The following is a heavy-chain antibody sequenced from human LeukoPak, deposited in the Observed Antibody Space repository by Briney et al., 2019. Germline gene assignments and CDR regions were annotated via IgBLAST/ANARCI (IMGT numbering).Heavy chain of an antibody. D-gene: IGHD2-2*02. CDR2: IYHNGTS. CDR1: VGSTSSGNW. CDR3: ATAPILRGEGGEHYKYGMDV. V-gene: IGHV4-4*02. Sequence: PSETLSLTCAVSVGSTSSGNWWSWVRQSPGKGLEWIGEIYHNGTSNNNPSLKSRVTISADTFKNHFSLKLTSVTAADTAVYYCATAPILRGEGGEHYKYGMDVWGQGTTVIVSS. J-gene: IGHJ6*02.